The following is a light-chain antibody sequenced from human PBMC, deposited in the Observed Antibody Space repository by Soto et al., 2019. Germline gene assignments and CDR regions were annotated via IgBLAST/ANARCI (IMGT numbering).Light chain of an antibody. CDR1: QSISNY. CDR3: QQSYSTLFT. V-gene: IGKV1-39*01. Sequence: DIQMTQSPSSLSASVGDRVTITCRASQSISNYINWYQQKPGRAPKLLIYAASTLQAGVPSRFSGSGSGTDFTLTISSLQPEEFATYFCQQSYSTLFTFGPGTKVDI. J-gene: IGKJ3*01. CDR2: AAS.